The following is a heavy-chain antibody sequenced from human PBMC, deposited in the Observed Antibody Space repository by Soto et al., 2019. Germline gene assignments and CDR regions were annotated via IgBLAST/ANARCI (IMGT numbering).Heavy chain of an antibody. V-gene: IGHV3-7*01. Sequence: EVHLVESGGGLVQPGGSLRLSCAASGFTFSSYWMSWVRQAPGKGLEWVANIKQDGSEKYYVDSVKGRFTISRDNAKNPLYLQSKRLRAEDTAVYYCARAISWIRPLDYFDYWGQGTLLTVSS. D-gene: IGHD5-18*01. CDR1: GFTFSSYW. CDR3: ARAISWIRPLDYFDY. J-gene: IGHJ4*02. CDR2: IKQDGSEK.